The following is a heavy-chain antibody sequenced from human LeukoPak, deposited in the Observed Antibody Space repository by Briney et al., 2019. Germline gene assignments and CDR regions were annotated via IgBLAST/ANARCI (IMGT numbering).Heavy chain of an antibody. CDR3: ARVGTTVTTIRSPLDY. CDR1: GFTFSSYA. J-gene: IGHJ4*02. V-gene: IGHV3-30*04. CDR2: ISYDGSSK. Sequence: GGSLRLSCAASGFTFSSYAMHWVRQAPGKGLEWVAVISYDGSSKYYADSVKGRFTISRDNSKNTLYLQMNSLRAEDTAVYYCARVGTTVTTIRSPLDYWGQGTLVTVSS. D-gene: IGHD4-17*01.